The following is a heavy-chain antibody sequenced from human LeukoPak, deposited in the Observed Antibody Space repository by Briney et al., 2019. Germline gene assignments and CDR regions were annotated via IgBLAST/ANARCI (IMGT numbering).Heavy chain of an antibody. CDR3: ARDGENTGSGPNWFDP. CDR2: ISSSSSYI. CDR1: GFTFSSYS. J-gene: IGHJ5*02. Sequence: GGSLRLSCAASGFTFSSYSMNWVRQAPGKGLEWVSSISSSSSYIYYADSVKGRFTISRDNAKNSLYLQMNSLRAEDTAVYYCARDGENTGSGPNWFDPRGQGTLVTVSS. V-gene: IGHV3-21*04. D-gene: IGHD2-15*01.